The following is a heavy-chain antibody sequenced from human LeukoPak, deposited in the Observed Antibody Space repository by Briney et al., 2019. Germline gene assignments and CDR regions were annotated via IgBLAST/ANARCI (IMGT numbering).Heavy chain of an antibody. CDR1: GYTFTTYY. V-gene: IGHV1-46*01. Sequence: ASVKVSCKASGYTFTTYYMHWVRQAPGQGLEWMGIINSSGGSTSYAQKFQGRVTMTRDTSISTAYMELSRLRSDDTAVYYCARADGNYDYVWGSYRPFDYWGQGTLVTVSS. CDR2: INSSGGST. CDR3: ARADGNYDYVWGSYRPFDY. D-gene: IGHD3-16*02. J-gene: IGHJ4*02.